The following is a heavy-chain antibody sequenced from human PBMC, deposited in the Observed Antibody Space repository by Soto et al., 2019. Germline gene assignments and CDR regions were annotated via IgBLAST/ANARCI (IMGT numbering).Heavy chain of an antibody. CDR3: ARDLEDPVAVSAATYFHFYGMDV. J-gene: IGHJ6*02. CDR1: GDSVSNNNSG. D-gene: IGHD2-2*01. Sequence: SQTLSLPCAISGDSVSNNNSGCNFIRQSPSRGLELLGRTYYRSRWFNDYAVSVKSRITITPDTSKNQLSLQLNSVTPEDTAVYFCARDLEDPVAVSAATYFHFYGMDVWGQGTTVTVSS. CDR2: TYYRSRWFN. V-gene: IGHV6-1*01.